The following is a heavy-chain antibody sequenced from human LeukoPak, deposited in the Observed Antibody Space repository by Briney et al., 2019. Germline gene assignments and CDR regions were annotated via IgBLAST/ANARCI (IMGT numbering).Heavy chain of an antibody. CDR1: RDSVSNDKFF. CDR2: VYYSGST. Sequence: SETLSLTCAVSRDSVSNDKFFWGWIRQPPGEGLEWIGSVYYSGSTYYNPSLKSRVTISVDTSKNQFSLKLSSVTAADTAVYYCAIDREPRGFDYWGQGTLVTVFS. V-gene: IGHV4-39*07. D-gene: IGHD1-14*01. CDR3: AIDREPRGFDY. J-gene: IGHJ4*02.